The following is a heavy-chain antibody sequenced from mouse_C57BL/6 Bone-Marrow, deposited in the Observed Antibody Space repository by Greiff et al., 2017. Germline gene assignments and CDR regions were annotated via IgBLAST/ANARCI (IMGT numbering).Heavy chain of an antibody. CDR1: GYTFTGYW. CDR3: ARWGYAMDY. J-gene: IGHJ4*01. Sequence: QVQLQQSGAELMKPGASVKLSCKATGYTFTGYWIEWVKQRPGHGLEWIGEILPGSGSTNYNEKFKGKATFTADNSSNTVYMQLSSLTTEDSASYYGARWGYAMDYWGQGTSVTVSS. CDR2: ILPGSGST. V-gene: IGHV1-9*01.